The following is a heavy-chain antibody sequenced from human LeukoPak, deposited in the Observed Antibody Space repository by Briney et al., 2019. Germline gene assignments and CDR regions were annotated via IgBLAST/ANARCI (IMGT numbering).Heavy chain of an antibody. CDR2: ISGSGGST. CDR1: GFTFSSYA. CDR3: AKTARYCSSTSCYSDY. V-gene: IGHV3-23*01. J-gene: IGHJ4*02. D-gene: IGHD2-2*02. Sequence: PGGSLRLSCAASGFTFSSYAMSWVRQAPGKGLEWVSGISGSGGSTYYADSVKGRFTISRDNSKNTLYLQMNSLRAEDTAVYYCAKTARYCSSTSCYSDYWGQGTLVTVSS.